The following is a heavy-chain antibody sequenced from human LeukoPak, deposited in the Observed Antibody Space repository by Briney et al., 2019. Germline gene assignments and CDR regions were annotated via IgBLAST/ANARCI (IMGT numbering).Heavy chain of an antibody. J-gene: IGHJ5*02. CDR3: GRVELIGTADNWFDP. CDR2: ISAYNGNT. D-gene: IGHD2-21*01. Sequence: ASVKVSCKASGYTFTSYGISWVRQAPGQGLEWMGWISAYNGNTNYAQKLQGRVTMTTDTSTSTAYMELRSLRSDDTAVYYCGRVELIGTADNWFDPRGQGTLVTVSS. V-gene: IGHV1-18*01. CDR1: GYTFTSYG.